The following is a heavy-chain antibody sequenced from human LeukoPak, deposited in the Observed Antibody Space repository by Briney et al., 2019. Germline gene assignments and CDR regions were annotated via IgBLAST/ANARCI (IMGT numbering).Heavy chain of an antibody. CDR1: GFIFSSFS. J-gene: IGHJ4*02. V-gene: IGHV3-21*01. D-gene: IGHD3-22*01. Sequence: GGSLRLSCAASGFIFSSFSVNWVRQAPGKGLEWVSSFGTRSTSIYHAGSVKGRFAISRDNAKNSLYLQMNSLRAEDTALYYCAREVSEGFDFWGQGTLVTVSS. CDR2: FGTRSTSI. CDR3: AREVSEGFDF.